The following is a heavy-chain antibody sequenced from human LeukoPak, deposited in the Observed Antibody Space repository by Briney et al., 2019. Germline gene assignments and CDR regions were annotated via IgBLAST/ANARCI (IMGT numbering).Heavy chain of an antibody. V-gene: IGHV3-30-3*01. CDR2: ISSDGSNK. CDR3: ARDLRAVAAAVFDY. Sequence: GGSLRLSCAASGFTFSSYAMHWVRQAPGKGLEWVAVISSDGSNKYYADSVKGRFTISRDNSKNTLYLQMNSLRAEDTAVYYCARDLRAVAAAVFDYWGQGSPVTVSS. D-gene: IGHD6-13*01. CDR1: GFTFSSYA. J-gene: IGHJ4*02.